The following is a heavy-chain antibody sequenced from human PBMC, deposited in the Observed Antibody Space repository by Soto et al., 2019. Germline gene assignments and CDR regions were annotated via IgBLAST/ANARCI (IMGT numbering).Heavy chain of an antibody. V-gene: IGHV4-59*08. D-gene: IGHD6-19*01. CDR1: RGYINTYF. J-gene: IGHJ3*01. Sequence: QVQLQESGPGLVKPSETLSLTCSLSRGYINTYFWSWIRQPPGKGLEFIGHIHYTGNTIYGPAFRSRVSMSIDTSTNQFSLNLTSVTAADTAVYYCARRAVAVYSFDVWGRGATVTVSS. CDR3: ARRAVAVYSFDV. CDR2: IHYTGNT.